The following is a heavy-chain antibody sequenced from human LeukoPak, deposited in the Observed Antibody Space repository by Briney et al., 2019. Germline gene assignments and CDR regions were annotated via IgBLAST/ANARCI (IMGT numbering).Heavy chain of an antibody. V-gene: IGHV1-18*01. CDR2: IITYNGNT. D-gene: IGHD1-26*01. J-gene: IGHJ5*02. Sequence: ASVKVSCKASGYTFTSYGISWVRQAPGQGLEWMGYIITYNGNTNYAQKLQGRVTMTTDTSTSTAYMELRSLRPDDTAVYYCARDTKRSRARWENLGFDPWGQGTLVTVSS. CDR1: GYTFTSYG. CDR3: ARDTKRSRARWENLGFDP.